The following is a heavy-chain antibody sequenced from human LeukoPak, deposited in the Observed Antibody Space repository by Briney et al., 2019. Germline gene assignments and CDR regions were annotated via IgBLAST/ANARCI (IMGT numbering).Heavy chain of an antibody. V-gene: IGHV3-72*01. CDR2: IRNKADSYTT. Sequence: GGSLRLSCAASGFTYSNYAMTWVRQAPGKGLEWVGRIRNKADSYTTDYAASVKGRFTISRDDSKNSLYLQMNSLKTEDTAVYYCTRGGAYGHDYWAQGTLVTVSS. J-gene: IGHJ4*02. D-gene: IGHD4-17*01. CDR3: TRGGAYGHDY. CDR1: GFTYSNYA.